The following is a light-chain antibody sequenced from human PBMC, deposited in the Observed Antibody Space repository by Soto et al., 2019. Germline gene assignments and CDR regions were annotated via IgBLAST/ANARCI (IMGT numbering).Light chain of an antibody. CDR3: QHYSSSPTT. V-gene: IGKV3-20*01. J-gene: IGKJ1*01. CDR2: AAS. Sequence: EIVLTQSPGILSLSPGERATLFCRASQSIANYLGWYQQKPGQPPRLLIYAASNRATGIPDRFSGSGSGTDFTLTIRRLEPEDFAVYYCQHYSSSPTTFGQGTKVDIK. CDR1: QSIANY.